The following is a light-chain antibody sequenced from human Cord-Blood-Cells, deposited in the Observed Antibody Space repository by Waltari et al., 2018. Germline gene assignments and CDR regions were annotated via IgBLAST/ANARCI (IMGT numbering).Light chain of an antibody. Sequence: DIVFTQSPGTLPLSQGETATLSCRASQSVSSSNLAGDQQKHGQAPRLLIYGASSRAAGIPDGFSGSGTGTDFSLTISSLEAEDFGVYYCQHDGSSPWTFGQVTKVE. CDR2: GAS. CDR1: QSVSSSN. CDR3: QHDGSSPWT. V-gene: IGKV3-20*01. J-gene: IGKJ1*01.